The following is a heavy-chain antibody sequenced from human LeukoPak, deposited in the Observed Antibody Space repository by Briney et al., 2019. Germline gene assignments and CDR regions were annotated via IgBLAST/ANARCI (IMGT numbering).Heavy chain of an antibody. V-gene: IGHV1-18*01. CDR3: ARDLDIVVVPAAIAY. J-gene: IGHJ4*02. CDR2: ISAYNGNT. CDR1: GYTFTSYG. D-gene: IGHD2-2*03. Sequence: ASVKVSCKASGYTFTSYGISWVRQAPGQGLEWMGWISAYNGNTNYAQKLQGRVTMTTDTSTSTAYMELRGLRSDDTAVYYCARDLDIVVVPAAIAYWGQGTLVTVSS.